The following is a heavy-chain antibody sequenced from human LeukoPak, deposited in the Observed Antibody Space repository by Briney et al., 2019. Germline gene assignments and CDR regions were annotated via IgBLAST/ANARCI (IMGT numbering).Heavy chain of an antibody. CDR3: ARDWGIAVAGTSDY. D-gene: IGHD6-19*01. V-gene: IGHV1-18*01. CDR2: ISAYNGNT. J-gene: IGHJ4*02. Sequence: ASVKVSCKASGYTFTSYGISWVRQAPGQGLEWMGWISAYNGNTNYAQKFQGRVTMTRDTSISTAYMELSRLRSDDTAVYYCARDWGIAVAGTSDYWGQGTLVTVSS. CDR1: GYTFTSYG.